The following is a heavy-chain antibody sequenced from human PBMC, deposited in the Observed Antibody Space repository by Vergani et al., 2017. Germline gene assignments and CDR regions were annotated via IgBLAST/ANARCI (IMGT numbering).Heavy chain of an antibody. J-gene: IGHJ4*02. Sequence: EVQLLHSGGGVIQPGGSVRLSCAASGFTFSACPMTWVRQAPGKGLEWVSAISARYPSTYYADSVKGRFTISRDNSKNMLYLQMNSLRAEDTAVYYCARLSYDTTPYLQVGYDCWVQGTLVCVSS. D-gene: IGHD3-22*01. CDR1: GFTFSACP. CDR2: ISARYPST. CDR3: ARLSYDTTPYLQVGYDC. V-gene: IGHV3-23*01.